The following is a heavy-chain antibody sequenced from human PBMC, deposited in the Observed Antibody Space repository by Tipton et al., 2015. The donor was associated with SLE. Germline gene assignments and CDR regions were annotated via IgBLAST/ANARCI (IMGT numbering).Heavy chain of an antibody. CDR1: GDSISRNIYY. Sequence: TLSLTCTVSGDSISRNIYYWGWVRQPPGMGLEWIGSIYYTGSTYYNPSLQGRTTISVHTSKNQVSLRLTSVTATDTAVYFCARHQWGYYDSFDYWGQGTLVAVSS. J-gene: IGHJ4*02. V-gene: IGHV4-39*01. CDR3: ARHQWGYYDSFDY. D-gene: IGHD3-22*01. CDR2: IYYTGST.